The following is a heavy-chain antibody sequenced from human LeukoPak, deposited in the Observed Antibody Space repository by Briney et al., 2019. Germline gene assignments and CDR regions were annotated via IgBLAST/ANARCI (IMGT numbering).Heavy chain of an antibody. J-gene: IGHJ4*02. D-gene: IGHD3-22*01. CDR1: GFTFSNAW. Sequence: GGSLRLSCAVSGFTFSNAWMSWVRQAPGKGLEWVGRNKSKTDGGTTDYAAPVKGRFTISRDDSKNTLYLQMNSLKTEDTAVYYCTTVLSSGHDYWGQGTLVTVSS. V-gene: IGHV3-15*01. CDR3: TTVLSSGHDY. CDR2: NKSKTDGGTT.